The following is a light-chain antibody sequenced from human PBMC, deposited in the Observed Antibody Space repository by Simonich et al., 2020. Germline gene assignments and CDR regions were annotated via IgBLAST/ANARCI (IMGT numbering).Light chain of an antibody. CDR2: DAS. J-gene: IGKJ5*01. V-gene: IGKV6-21*02. CDR1: QSIGSR. Sequence: EIVLTQSPDFQSVTPKEKVTTTCLASQSIGSRLHWYQQKPDQSPKLLIKDASQTISGVPSRFSGSGSGTDCTLTINSLEAEDAATYYCHQSSSLPITFGQGTRLEIK. CDR3: HQSSSLPIT.